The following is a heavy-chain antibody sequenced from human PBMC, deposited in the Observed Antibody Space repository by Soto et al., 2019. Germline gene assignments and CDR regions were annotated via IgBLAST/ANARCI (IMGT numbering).Heavy chain of an antibody. J-gene: IGHJ5*02. CDR1: GYTFLTYD. CDR2: ISTKNGHT. D-gene: IGHD3-3*02. Sequence: ASVKVSCKASGYTFLTYDISWVRQAPGQGLEWMGWISTKNGHTNYSQNLQGRATMTTDTSTNTAYLELRNLRSDDTAVYFCARDHFPRFAPWGPGTLVTVSS. V-gene: IGHV1-18*01. CDR3: ARDHFPRFAP.